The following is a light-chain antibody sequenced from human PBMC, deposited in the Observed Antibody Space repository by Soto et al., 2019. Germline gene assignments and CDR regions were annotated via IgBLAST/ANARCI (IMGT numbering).Light chain of an antibody. CDR3: LQTYSTPGT. CDR2: TAF. CDR1: QSISGY. Sequence: DIQMTQSPSSLSASVGDRVTITCRASQSISGYLTWYQQKPGRAPNRLIYTAFSLQSGVPSRFSGSASGTDFTLTISSLQPEDFATYYCLQTYSTPGTFGQGTKLEIK. J-gene: IGKJ2*02. V-gene: IGKV1-39*01.